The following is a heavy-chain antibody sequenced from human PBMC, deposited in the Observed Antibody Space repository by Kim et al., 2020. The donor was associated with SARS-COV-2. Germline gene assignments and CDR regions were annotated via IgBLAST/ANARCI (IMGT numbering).Heavy chain of an antibody. Sequence: ADSVKRRFTTSRDNAKNTLYLQMNSLRAEDTAVYYCARGWRSIAAAGPDYWGQGTLVTVSS. V-gene: IGHV3-30*01. D-gene: IGHD6-13*01. J-gene: IGHJ4*02. CDR3: ARGWRSIAAAGPDY.